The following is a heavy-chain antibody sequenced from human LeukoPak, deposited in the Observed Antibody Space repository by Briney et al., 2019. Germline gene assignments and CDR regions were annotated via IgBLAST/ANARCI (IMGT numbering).Heavy chain of an antibody. J-gene: IGHJ4*02. V-gene: IGHV1-18*04. CDR3: VREGSGRPFVY. Sequence: ASVKVSCRASGYSFTSYGISWVRQAPGQELEWMAWISTYNGNTHYAQNLQGRVTVTTDTSTGTAYMELRSLRSDDTAVYYCVREGSGRPFVYWGQGTLVTVSS. CDR2: ISTYNGNT. CDR1: GYSFTSYG. D-gene: IGHD6-19*01.